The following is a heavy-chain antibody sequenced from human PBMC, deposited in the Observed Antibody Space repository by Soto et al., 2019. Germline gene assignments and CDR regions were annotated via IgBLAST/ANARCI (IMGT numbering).Heavy chain of an antibody. D-gene: IGHD3-3*01. J-gene: IGHJ5*02. CDR3: ARAADSYYEVDP. Sequence: QVQLVQSGAEVKKPGSSVKVSCTASGGTFSSYAISWVRQAPGQGLEWMGGIIPIFGTANYAQKFQGRVTITADESTSTAYIELSSLRAEDTAVYYGARAADSYYEVDPWGQGNLVTGSS. CDR2: IIPIFGTA. V-gene: IGHV1-69*01. CDR1: GGTFSSYA.